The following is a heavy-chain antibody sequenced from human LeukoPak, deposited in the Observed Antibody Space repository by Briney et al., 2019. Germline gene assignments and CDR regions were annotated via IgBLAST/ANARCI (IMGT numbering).Heavy chain of an antibody. D-gene: IGHD2-21*01. Sequence: GGSLRLSCAASGFTFSSYWMSWVRQAPGKGLEWVANIKQDGSEKYYVDSVKGRFTISRDNAKNSLYLQMNSLRAEDTAVYYCARDKRSYSPDAFDIWGQGTMVTVSS. V-gene: IGHV3-7*01. CDR2: IKQDGSEK. CDR3: ARDKRSYSPDAFDI. J-gene: IGHJ3*02. CDR1: GFTFSSYW.